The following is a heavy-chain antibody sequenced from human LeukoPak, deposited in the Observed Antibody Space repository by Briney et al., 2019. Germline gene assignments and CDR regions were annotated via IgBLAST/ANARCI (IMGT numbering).Heavy chain of an antibody. V-gene: IGHV4-59*08. Sequence: TSETLSLTCTVSGGSISSYYWSWIRQPPGKGLEWIGYIYYSGSTNYNPSLKSRVTISVDTSKNQFSLKLSSVTAADTAVYYCARHHCRGYYFDYWGQGTLVTVSS. CDR2: IYYSGST. CDR1: GGSISSYY. CDR3: ARHHCRGYYFDY. D-gene: IGHD2-21*01. J-gene: IGHJ4*02.